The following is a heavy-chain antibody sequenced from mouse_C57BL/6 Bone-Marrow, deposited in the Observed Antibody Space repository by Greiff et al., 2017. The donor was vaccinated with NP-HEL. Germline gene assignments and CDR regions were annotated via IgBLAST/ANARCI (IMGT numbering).Heavy chain of an antibody. J-gene: IGHJ1*03. CDR2: ISYDGSN. V-gene: IGHV3-6*01. CDR3: ARDARLSWYFDV. D-gene: IGHD2-2*01. CDR1: GYSITSCYY. Sequence: VQLKESGPGLVKPSQSLSLTCSVTGYSITSCYYWYWIRQSPGNHLELMGYISYDGSNKYNPSLKNRITITRDTSKNQFFLKLNSVTTEDTATYYCARDARLSWYFDVWGTGTTVTVSS.